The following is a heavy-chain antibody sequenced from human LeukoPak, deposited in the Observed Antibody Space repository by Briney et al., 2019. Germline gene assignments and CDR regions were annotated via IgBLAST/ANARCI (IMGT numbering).Heavy chain of an antibody. CDR1: GYTFTSYY. CDR2: INPSGGST. J-gene: IGHJ4*02. CDR3: ASETAGTHSGTLDY. D-gene: IGHD1-7*01. Sequence: WASVTVSCTASGYTFTSYYMHWVRQAPGQGLEWMGIINPSGGSTGYAQKFQGRVTMTRDTSTSTVYMELSSLRSEDTAVYYCASETAGTHSGTLDYWGQGTLVTVSS. V-gene: IGHV1-46*01.